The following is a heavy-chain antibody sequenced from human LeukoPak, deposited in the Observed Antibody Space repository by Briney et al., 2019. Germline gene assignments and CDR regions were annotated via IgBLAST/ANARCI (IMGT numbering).Heavy chain of an antibody. D-gene: IGHD3-3*01. Sequence: GGSLRLSCAASGFTVSSNYMSWVRQAPGKGLEWVSVIYSGGSTYYADSVKGRFTISRDNSKNTPFLQMNSLRAEDTAVYYCAREIYDFGDYYFDYWGQGTLVTVSS. CDR2: IYSGGST. J-gene: IGHJ4*02. CDR3: AREIYDFGDYYFDY. V-gene: IGHV3-53*01. CDR1: GFTVSSNY.